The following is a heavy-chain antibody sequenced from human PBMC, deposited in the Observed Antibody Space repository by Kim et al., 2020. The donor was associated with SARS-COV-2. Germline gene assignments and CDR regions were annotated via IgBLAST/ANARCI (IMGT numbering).Heavy chain of an antibody. D-gene: IGHD6-19*01. CDR2: INPNSGGT. J-gene: IGHJ4*02. CDR3: ARQLYSSGWYQFDPYTQFDY. CDR1: GYTFTGYY. Sequence: ASVKVSCKASGYTFTGYYMHWVRQAPGQGLEWMGRINPNSGGTNYAQKFQGRVTMTRDTSISTAYMELSRLRSDDTAVYYCARQLYSSGWYQFDPYTQFDYWGQGTLVTVSS. V-gene: IGHV1-2*06.